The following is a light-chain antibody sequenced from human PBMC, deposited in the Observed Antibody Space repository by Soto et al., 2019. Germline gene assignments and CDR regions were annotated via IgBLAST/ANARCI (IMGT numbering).Light chain of an antibody. CDR3: QQYGSSPT. Sequence: EIVLTQSPGTLSLSPGERATLSYRASQSVSSSYLAWYQQKPGQAPRLLIYDASSRATGIPDRFSGSGSGTDFTLTISRLEPEDFAVSYCQQYGSSPTFGQGTKVDIK. CDR1: QSVSSSY. J-gene: IGKJ1*01. V-gene: IGKV3-20*01. CDR2: DAS.